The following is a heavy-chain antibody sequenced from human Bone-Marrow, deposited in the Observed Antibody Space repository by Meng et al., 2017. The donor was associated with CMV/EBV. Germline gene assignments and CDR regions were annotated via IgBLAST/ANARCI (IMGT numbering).Heavy chain of an antibody. V-gene: IGHV4-34*01. CDR2: INHSGST. J-gene: IGHJ6*02. D-gene: IGHD6-6*01. CDR1: GFTFSSYE. Sequence: ESLKISCAASGFTFSSYEMNWVRQAPGKGLEWIGEINHSGSTNYNPSLKSRVTISVDTSKNQFSLKLSSVTAADTAVYYCASGQFEQLAGEHYYYYYGMDVWGQGTTVTVSS. CDR3: ASGQFEQLAGEHYYYYYGMDV.